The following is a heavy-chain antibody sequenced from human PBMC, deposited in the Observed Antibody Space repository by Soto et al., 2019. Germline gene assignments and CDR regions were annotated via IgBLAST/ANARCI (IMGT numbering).Heavy chain of an antibody. J-gene: IGHJ6*02. V-gene: IGHV5-51*01. CDR1: GYSVTSYW. D-gene: IGHD3-10*01. CDR3: AGGGVRGVITRTRDYYGMDV. Sequence: GAALKSSGEGSGYSVTSYWSGRVRQKPGKGLEGMGIIYPGDSDTRYSPSFQGQVTISADKSISTAYLQWSSLKASDTAMYYCAGGGVRGVITRTRDYYGMDVWGQGTTVTVSS. CDR2: IYPGDSDT.